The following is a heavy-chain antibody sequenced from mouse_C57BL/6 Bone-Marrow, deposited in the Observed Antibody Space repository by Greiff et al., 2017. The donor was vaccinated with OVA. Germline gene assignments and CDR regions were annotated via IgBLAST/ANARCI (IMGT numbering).Heavy chain of an antibody. Sequence: VQLQQSGPVLVKPGALVKMSCKASGYTFTDYYMNWVKQSHGKSLEWIGVINPYNGGTSYNQKFKGKATLTVDKSSSTAYMELNSLTSEDSAVYYCARSNYDRAMDYWGQGTSVTVSS. J-gene: IGHJ4*01. D-gene: IGHD2-4*01. CDR3: ARSNYDRAMDY. CDR1: GYTFTDYY. CDR2: INPYNGGT. V-gene: IGHV1-19*01.